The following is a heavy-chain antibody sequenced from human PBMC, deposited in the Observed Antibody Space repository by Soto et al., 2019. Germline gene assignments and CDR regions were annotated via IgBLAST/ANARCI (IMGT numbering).Heavy chain of an antibody. Sequence: SETLSLTCTVSGGSISSSSYYWGWIRQPPXKGLEWIGTIYYSGNTYYNPSLKSRVTISVDTSKNQFSLKLSSVTAADTAVYYCARTKDYYDSSGPRKNWFDPWGQGALVTVSS. CDR2: IYYSGNT. CDR3: ARTKDYYDSSGPRKNWFDP. V-gene: IGHV4-39*01. D-gene: IGHD3-22*01. J-gene: IGHJ5*02. CDR1: GGSISSSSYY.